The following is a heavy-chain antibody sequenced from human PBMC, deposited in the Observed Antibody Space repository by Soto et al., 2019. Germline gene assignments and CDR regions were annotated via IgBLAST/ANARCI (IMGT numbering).Heavy chain of an antibody. CDR2: IKSKINGGTA. J-gene: IGHJ4*02. D-gene: IGHD1-26*01. V-gene: IGHV3-15*07. CDR3: TTDLYSYITVVRFDY. Sequence: PGWSLRLSCAASGFIFSNAWINWVRQVPGKGLEWVGLIKSKINGGTADYAAPVQGRFAVSRDDSKNMVFLQLNSLKTEDTGRYYCTTDLYSYITVVRFDYWGQGTVFTVSS. CDR1: GFIFSNAW.